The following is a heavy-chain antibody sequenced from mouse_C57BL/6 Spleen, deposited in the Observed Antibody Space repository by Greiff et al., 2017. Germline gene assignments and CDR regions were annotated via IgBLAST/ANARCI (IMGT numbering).Heavy chain of an antibody. CDR1: GYAFSSSW. CDR3: ARGLGRAMDY. D-gene: IGHD4-1*01. Sequence: QVQLQQSGPELVKPGASVKISCKASGYAFSSSWMNWVKQRPGKGLEWIGRIYPGDGDTNYNGKFKGKATLTADKASSTAYMQLRSLTSEDSAVYFCARGLGRAMDYWGQGTSGTVSS. V-gene: IGHV1-82*01. CDR2: IYPGDGDT. J-gene: IGHJ4*01.